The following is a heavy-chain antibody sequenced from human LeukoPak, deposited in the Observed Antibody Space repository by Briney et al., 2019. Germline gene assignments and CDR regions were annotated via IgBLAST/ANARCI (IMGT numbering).Heavy chain of an antibody. CDR3: ARDLGRYDSNQGPLDAFDI. Sequence: GGSLRLSCAASGFTFSSYAMNWVRQAPGKGLEWVSGVSGNGGRTFYADSVRGRFAISRDNSKNTLYLQMNSLRAEDTAVYYCARDLGRYDSNQGPLDAFDIWGQGTMVTVSS. D-gene: IGHD3-22*01. V-gene: IGHV3-23*01. J-gene: IGHJ3*02. CDR1: GFTFSSYA. CDR2: VSGNGGRT.